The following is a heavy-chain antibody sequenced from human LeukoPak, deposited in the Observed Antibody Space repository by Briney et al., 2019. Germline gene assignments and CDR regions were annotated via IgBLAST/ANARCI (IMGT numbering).Heavy chain of an antibody. V-gene: IGHV4-59*08. CDR3: ARLGFSNFEFDY. CDR2: THYRGNT. J-gene: IGHJ4*02. Sequence: SETLSLTCTVSGGSISSDYWSWIRQPPGKGLEWIGFTHYRGNTDYNPSLKSRVTISADTSKNQFSLRLSSVTAADTAVYYCARLGFSNFEFDYWGQGTLVTVSS. D-gene: IGHD4-11*01. CDR1: GGSISSDY.